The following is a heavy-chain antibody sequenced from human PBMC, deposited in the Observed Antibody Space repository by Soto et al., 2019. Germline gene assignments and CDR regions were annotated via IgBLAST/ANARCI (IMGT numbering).Heavy chain of an antibody. CDR3: ARGGSYKISPLDH. Sequence: QVQLQESGPGLMKPSETLSLTCTVSGGSITSYYWNWIRQPAGKVLEWIGRIYSDGNAYYNPTLNSRVTMSVDTSKNQVSLKLRSVTAADTAVYNCARGGSYKISPLDHWGQGTLVTVSS. D-gene: IGHD1-1*01. V-gene: IGHV4-4*07. CDR2: IYSDGNA. CDR1: GGSITSYY. J-gene: IGHJ4*02.